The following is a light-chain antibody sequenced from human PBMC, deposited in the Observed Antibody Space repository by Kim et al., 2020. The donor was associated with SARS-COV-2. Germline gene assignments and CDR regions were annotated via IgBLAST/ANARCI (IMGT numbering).Light chain of an antibody. CDR3: QQSYSTPRT. J-gene: IGKJ2*01. V-gene: IGKV1-39*01. CDR1: QSISSY. Sequence: DIQMTQSPSSLSASVGDRVTITCRASQSISSYLNWYQQKPGKAPKLLIYAASSLQSGVPSRFSGSGSGTDFTFTISSLQPEDFATYYCQQSYSTPRTFGQGTKLEI. CDR2: AAS.